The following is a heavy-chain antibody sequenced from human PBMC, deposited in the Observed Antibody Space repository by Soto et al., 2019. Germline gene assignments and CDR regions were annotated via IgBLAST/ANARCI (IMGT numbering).Heavy chain of an antibody. CDR2: IHYSGST. CDR1: GVSITSHY. J-gene: IGHJ4*02. V-gene: IGHV4-59*11. CDR3: TGGGPGHPFDY. D-gene: IGHD7-27*01. Sequence: PSETLSLTCTVSGVSITSHYWTWIRQPPGKGLEWIGNIHYSGSTNYSPSLKSRVIISVDTSENQSSLKLSSVTTADTAVYYCTGGGPGHPFDYWGQGTLVTVS.